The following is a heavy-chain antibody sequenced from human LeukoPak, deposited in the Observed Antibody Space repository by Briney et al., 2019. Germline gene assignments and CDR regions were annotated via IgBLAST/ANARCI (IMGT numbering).Heavy chain of an antibody. J-gene: IGHJ5*02. Sequence: ASVNVSCKLSGYTLTELSMHWVGQAPGKGLEWMGGFDLEDGETIYPQNFQDRGTITEDTSTETAYIELSSLRSEDTAVYYCARESTTVTTFRGYGEIDRKSGGVWFDPWGQGTLVTVSS. CDR2: FDLEDGET. D-gene: IGHD4-17*01. CDR1: GYTLTELS. V-gene: IGHV1-24*01. CDR3: ARESTTVTTFRGYGEIDRKSGGVWFDP.